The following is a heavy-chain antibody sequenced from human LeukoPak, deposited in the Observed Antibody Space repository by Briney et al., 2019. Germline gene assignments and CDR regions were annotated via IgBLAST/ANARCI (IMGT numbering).Heavy chain of an antibody. CDR2: ISYGENNQ. V-gene: IGHV3-30-3*01. D-gene: IGHD3-22*01. CDR1: GFTFSRYA. CDR3: ARAPDSSGYYYYFDY. Sequence: PGRSLRLSCGASGFTFSRYAMNWVRQAPGQGLEWVAIISYGENNQYYAESVKGRFTISRDNTKNTVYLQMNSLRPEDTAVYYCARAPDSSGYYYYFDYWGQGALVTVSS. J-gene: IGHJ4*02.